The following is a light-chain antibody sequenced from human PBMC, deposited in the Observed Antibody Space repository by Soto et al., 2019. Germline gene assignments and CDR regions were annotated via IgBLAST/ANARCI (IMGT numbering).Light chain of an antibody. CDR2: SAS. V-gene: IGKV1-27*01. J-gene: IGKJ1*01. CDR3: QNYDSAPT. CDR1: RGIGDA. Sequence: DIEMTQSPSSLSASLGDRVTIPCRPSRGIGDAVAWYQQKPGTVPTLLIHSASTLQSGVPSRFSGSGSGTYFTLTISSPHPEYAACYYCQNYDSAPTFGPGTKV.